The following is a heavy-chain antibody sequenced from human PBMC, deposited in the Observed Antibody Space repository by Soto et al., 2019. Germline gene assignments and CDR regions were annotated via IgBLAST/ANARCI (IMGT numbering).Heavy chain of an antibody. CDR3: AKDRAGDIYVAARSGLDY. J-gene: IGHJ4*02. D-gene: IGHD3-3*01. V-gene: IGHV3-30*18. CDR1: GFTFFTYG. Sequence: GGSLRLSCAASGFTFFTYGMHWVRQAPGKGLEWVAVISYDGSNKYYGDSVKGRFTISRDNSKNTLYLQMNSLRADDTAVYYCAKDRAGDIYVAARSGLDYWGQGTLVTVSS. CDR2: ISYDGSNK.